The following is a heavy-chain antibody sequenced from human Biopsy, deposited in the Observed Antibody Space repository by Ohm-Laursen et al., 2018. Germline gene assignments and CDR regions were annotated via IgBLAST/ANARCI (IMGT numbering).Heavy chain of an antibody. J-gene: IGHJ2*01. D-gene: IGHD3-9*01. Sequence: SQTLSLTCSVSGASVKTSGYYWAWIRQRPGKGLEWIGYISYNERTHYNPSLTSRLAISFDTSNNHISLQLRSGNVADTAVYYCVREPKTGTAEAWYFDLWGRGSPVTVPS. CDR2: ISYNERT. V-gene: IGHV4-31*03. CDR1: GASVKTSGYY. CDR3: VREPKTGTAEAWYFDL.